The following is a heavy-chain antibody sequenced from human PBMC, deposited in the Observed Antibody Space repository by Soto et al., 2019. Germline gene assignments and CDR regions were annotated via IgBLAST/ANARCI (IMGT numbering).Heavy chain of an antibody. CDR3: ARDAYQVVPAGMFDS. CDR2: IYYSGNT. V-gene: IGHV4-39*02. Sequence: PSETLSLTCTVSGGSIRNTNYYWDWLRQPPGKGLEWIGSIYYSGNTYYNSSLKSRVTISVDTSKNQFSLKLSSVTAADTAVYYCARDAYQVVPAGMFDSWGQGTLVTVSS. D-gene: IGHD2-2*01. CDR1: GGSIRNTNYY. J-gene: IGHJ4*02.